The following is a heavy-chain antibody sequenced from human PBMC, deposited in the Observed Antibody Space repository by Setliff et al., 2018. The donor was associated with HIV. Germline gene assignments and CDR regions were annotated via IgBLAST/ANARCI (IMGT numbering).Heavy chain of an antibody. J-gene: IGHJ4*02. CDR3: ARQVGNKVLFDS. Sequence: PSETLSLTCTVSGDSISSYYWSWIRQPPEKGLEWIGYIYYSGSTNYNPSLKSRVTISVDKSKNQFSLKLSSVTAADTAVYYCARQVGNKVLFDSWGQGTLVTVSS. D-gene: IGHD1-26*01. CDR1: GDSISSYY. CDR2: IYYSGST. V-gene: IGHV4-59*01.